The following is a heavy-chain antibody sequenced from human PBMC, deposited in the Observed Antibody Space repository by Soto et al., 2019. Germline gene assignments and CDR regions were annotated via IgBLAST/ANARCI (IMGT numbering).Heavy chain of an antibody. CDR3: ARGQLVWYGDLTPYHRDMDV. Sequence: SETLSLTCAFYGGSFDDFYWSWVRQSPGKGLEWVGEISHDGGTNYSPSLASRVSISVDTSKNQFSLHLRSVTAADTGLYYCARGQLVWYGDLTPYHRDMDVWGQGTT. CDR1: GGSFDDFY. J-gene: IGHJ6*02. CDR2: ISHDGGT. V-gene: IGHV4-34*01. D-gene: IGHD3-10*01.